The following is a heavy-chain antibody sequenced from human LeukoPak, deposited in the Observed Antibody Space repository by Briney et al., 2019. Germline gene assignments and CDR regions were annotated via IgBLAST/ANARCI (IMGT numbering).Heavy chain of an antibody. CDR2: IKQDGSDR. J-gene: IGHJ4*02. Sequence: GGSLRLSCAASGFTFSNYWMSWVRQAPGTGLEWVANIKQDGSDRNYVTSVRGRFTISRDNAESSLYLQMNSLRVEDTAVYYCVRNLAVAGTCFDSWGQGTLVTVSS. D-gene: IGHD6-19*01. CDR3: VRNLAVAGTCFDS. V-gene: IGHV3-7*03. CDR1: GFTFSNYW.